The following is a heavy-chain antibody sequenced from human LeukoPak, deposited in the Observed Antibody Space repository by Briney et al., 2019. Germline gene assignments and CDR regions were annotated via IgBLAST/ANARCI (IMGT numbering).Heavy chain of an antibody. V-gene: IGHV1-18*01. CDR2: ISAYNGNT. Sequence: ASVKVSCKASGYTFTSYGISWVRQAPGQGLEWMGWISAYNGNTNYAQKLQGRVTMTTDTSTSTAYMELRSLRSDDAAVYYCARVALGYYYDSSGYPVGAFDIWGQGTMVTVSS. CDR3: ARVALGYYYDSSGYPVGAFDI. J-gene: IGHJ3*02. CDR1: GYTFTSYG. D-gene: IGHD3-22*01.